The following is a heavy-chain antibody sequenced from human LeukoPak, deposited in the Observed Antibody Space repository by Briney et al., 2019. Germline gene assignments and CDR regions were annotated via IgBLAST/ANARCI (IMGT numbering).Heavy chain of an antibody. CDR2: ISGSGGST. V-gene: IGHV3-23*01. CDR3: AKALSTVTTSGYFDY. J-gene: IGHJ4*02. D-gene: IGHD4-17*01. CDR1: GFTFSSYA. Sequence: RGSLRLSCAASGFTFSSYAMSWVRQAPGKGLEWVSAISGSGGSTYYADSVKGRFTISRDNSKNTLYLQMNSLRAEDTAVYYCAKALSTVTTSGYFDYWGQGTLVTVSS.